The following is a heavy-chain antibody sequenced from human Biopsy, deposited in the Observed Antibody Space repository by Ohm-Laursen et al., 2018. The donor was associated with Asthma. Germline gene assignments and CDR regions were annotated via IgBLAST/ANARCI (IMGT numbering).Heavy chain of an antibody. Sequence: PSDTLSLTCIVSGVYIGTPDYHWSWIRQSPGKGLEWIGFVFWSGSTHYSRSLERRVSISIDTATNEFSMKLWSVTPADTAVYFCARVVSYGDIYFGIDVWGPGNTVVVS. J-gene: IGHJ6*02. V-gene: IGHV4-30-4*02. D-gene: IGHD4-17*01. CDR1: GVYIGTPDYH. CDR3: ARVVSYGDIYFGIDV. CDR2: VFWSGST.